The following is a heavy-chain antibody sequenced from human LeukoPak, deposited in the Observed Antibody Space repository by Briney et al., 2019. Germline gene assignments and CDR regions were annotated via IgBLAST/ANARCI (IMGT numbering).Heavy chain of an antibody. J-gene: IGHJ6*02. CDR2: ISYDGSNK. CDR1: GFTFSSYA. V-gene: IGHV3-30-3*02. Sequence: GGSLRLSCAASGFTFSSYAMHWVRQAPGKGLEWVAVISYDGSNKYYADSVKGRFTISRDNSKNTLHLQMNSLRAEDTAVYYSAKSVAIYFYYGLDVWGQGATVTVSS. D-gene: IGHD3-3*01. CDR3: AKSVAIYFYYGLDV.